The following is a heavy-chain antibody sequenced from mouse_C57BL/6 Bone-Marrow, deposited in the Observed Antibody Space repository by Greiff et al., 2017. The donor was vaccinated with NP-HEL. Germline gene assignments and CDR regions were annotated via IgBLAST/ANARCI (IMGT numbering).Heavy chain of an antibody. CDR2: IDPENGDT. V-gene: IGHV14-4*01. CDR1: GFNIKDDY. J-gene: IGHJ2*01. CDR3: TTRQLWSYFDY. D-gene: IGHD3-2*01. Sequence: EVQLKESGAELVRPGASVKLSCTASGFNIKDDYMHWVKQRPEQGLEWIGWIDPENGDTEYASKFQGKATITADTSSNTAYLQLSSLTSEDTAVYYCTTRQLWSYFDYWGQGTTLTVSS.